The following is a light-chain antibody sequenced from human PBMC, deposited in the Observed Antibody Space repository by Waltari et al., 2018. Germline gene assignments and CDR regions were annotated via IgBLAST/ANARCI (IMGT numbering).Light chain of an antibody. Sequence: QSVLTQPPSASDSPGQRVTISCSGSSSNIARNYVYWYQQLPGTAPKLPIYNNEQRPSGVPDRFSGSRAGPSASLAIGGLRSDDEADYYCASWDDSLRGVVFGGGTKLTVL. CDR2: NNE. CDR1: SSNIARNY. J-gene: IGLJ2*01. V-gene: IGLV1-47*01. CDR3: ASWDDSLRGVV.